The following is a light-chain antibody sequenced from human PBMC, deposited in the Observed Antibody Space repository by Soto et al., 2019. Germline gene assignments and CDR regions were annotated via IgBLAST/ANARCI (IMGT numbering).Light chain of an antibody. CDR1: QSISSS. V-gene: IGKV1-5*01. CDR3: QQYYSYPPIT. CDR2: DAS. J-gene: IGKJ5*01. Sequence: DIQMTQSPSTLSASVGDRVTITCRASQSISSSFNWYQQKPGKAPKLLIYDASSLESGVPSRFSGSGSGTEFTLTISSLQPDDFATYYCQQYYSYPPITFGQGTRLEI.